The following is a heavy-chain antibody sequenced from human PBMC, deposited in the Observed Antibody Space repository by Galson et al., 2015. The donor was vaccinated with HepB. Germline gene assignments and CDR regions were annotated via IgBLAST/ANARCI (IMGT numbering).Heavy chain of an antibody. CDR1: GYSFSSYW. D-gene: IGHD6-6*01. J-gene: IGHJ5*02. Sequence: QSGAEVKKPGESLKISCKGFGYSFSSYWIGWVRQMPGKGLEWMGIIYPGDSDTKYSPSFQGQVTISADKSISTAYLQWDSLKASDTAMYYCARHGSIGAHQNWFDPWGQGTLVTVSS. CDR3: ARHGSIGAHQNWFDP. V-gene: IGHV5-51*01. CDR2: IYPGDSDT.